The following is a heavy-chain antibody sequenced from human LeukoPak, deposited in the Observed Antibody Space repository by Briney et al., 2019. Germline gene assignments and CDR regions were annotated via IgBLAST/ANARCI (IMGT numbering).Heavy chain of an antibody. J-gene: IGHJ6*03. CDR3: ARAYRSYSNYALHYYYFYMDV. V-gene: IGHV4-30-4*08. Sequence: TPSLTCTVSAGSISSGDYYWSWIRQPPGNGLEWVGYIYYSGNTYYNPSLNSRVTISVGPSKNQVSLKLSSVTAAETAVYYGARAYRSYSNYALHYYYFYMDVWGKGTTVTVSS. CDR2: IYYSGNT. D-gene: IGHD4-11*01. CDR1: AGSISSGDYY.